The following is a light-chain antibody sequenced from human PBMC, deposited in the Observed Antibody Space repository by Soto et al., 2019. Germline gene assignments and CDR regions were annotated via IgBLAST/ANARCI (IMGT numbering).Light chain of an antibody. J-gene: IGKJ1*01. CDR2: GAY. CDR3: QHYNYWPPKT. Sequence: EIVTTQSPGTLSLSPGERATLSCRASQSVSSNYLAWYQQKPGQAPRLLIYGAYTRATGIPARFSGSGSGTDFTLTISSLQSEDFAVYYCQHYNYWPPKTFGQGTKVDNK. CDR1: QSVSSN. V-gene: IGKV3-15*01.